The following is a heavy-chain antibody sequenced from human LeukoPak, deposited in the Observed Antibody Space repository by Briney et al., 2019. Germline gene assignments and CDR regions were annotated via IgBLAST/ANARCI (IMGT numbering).Heavy chain of an antibody. CDR3: TTDPNSVITMIVAPEGY. J-gene: IGHJ4*02. CDR1: GFTFTNNF. Sequence: GGSLRLSCAASGFTFTNNFMSWVRQAPGEGLEWVGRIKSKTDGGTTDYAAPVKGRFSISRDDSKTTLYLQMNSLKTEDTAVYYCTTDPNSVITMIVAPEGYWGQGTLVTVSS. V-gene: IGHV3-15*01. CDR2: IKSKTDGGTT. D-gene: IGHD3-22*01.